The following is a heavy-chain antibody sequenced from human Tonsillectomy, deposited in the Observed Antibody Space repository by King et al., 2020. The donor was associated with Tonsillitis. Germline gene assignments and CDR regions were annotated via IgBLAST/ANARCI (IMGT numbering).Heavy chain of an antibody. CDR3: AKDPSSSWYWVFDY. J-gene: IGHJ4*02. Sequence: VQLVESGGGVVQPGRSLRLSCAASGFTFSSYGMHWVRQAPGKGLEWVAVISYDGSNKYYADSLKGRFTISRDNSKNTLYLQMNSLRAEDTAVYYCAKDPSSSWYWVFDYWGQGTLVTVSS. CDR2: ISYDGSNK. D-gene: IGHD6-13*01. V-gene: IGHV3-30*18. CDR1: GFTFSSYG.